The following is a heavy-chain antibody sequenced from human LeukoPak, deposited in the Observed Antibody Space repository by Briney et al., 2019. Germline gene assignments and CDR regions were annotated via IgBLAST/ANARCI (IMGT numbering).Heavy chain of an antibody. D-gene: IGHD3-22*01. Sequence: GGSLRLSCAASGFTFSSYIMNWVRQAPGKGLEWVSYISSSSSTIYYADSVKGRFTISRDNAKNSLYLQMNSLRAEDTAVYYCARGGSYYYDSSGYYFGSSGGQGTLVTVSS. CDR1: GFTFSSYI. CDR2: ISSSSSTI. V-gene: IGHV3-48*01. J-gene: IGHJ4*02. CDR3: ARGGSYYYDSSGYYFGSS.